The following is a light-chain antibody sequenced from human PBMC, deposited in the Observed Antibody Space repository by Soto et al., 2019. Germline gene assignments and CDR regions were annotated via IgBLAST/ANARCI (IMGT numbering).Light chain of an antibody. V-gene: IGKV1-9*01. Sequence: DIQLTQSPSFLSASVGDRVTSTCRASQGIGSDLVWYQQKPVKAPKLLIYGASTLQGGVSSRFSGSGSGTEFTLTISSLQPEDFATYYCQQLNSYPLTFGGGTKVEIK. CDR3: QQLNSYPLT. CDR2: GAS. J-gene: IGKJ4*01. CDR1: QGIGSD.